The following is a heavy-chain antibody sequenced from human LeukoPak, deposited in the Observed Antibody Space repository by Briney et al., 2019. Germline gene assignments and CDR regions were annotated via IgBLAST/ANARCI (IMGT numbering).Heavy chain of an antibody. CDR3: AREHSGTYWDFDY. D-gene: IGHD1-26*01. J-gene: IGHJ4*02. Sequence: ASVKVSCKASGYTFTDYYIHWVRQAPGQCLEWMGRINSNTAGANYAQKFQGRVSMTWDTSISTAYMELSSLRSDDTAMYYCAREHSGTYWDFDYWGQGTLVTVSS. CDR2: INSNTAGA. V-gene: IGHV1-2*06. CDR1: GYTFTDYY.